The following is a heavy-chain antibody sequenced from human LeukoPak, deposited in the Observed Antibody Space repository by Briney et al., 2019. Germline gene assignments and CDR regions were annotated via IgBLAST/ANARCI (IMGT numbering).Heavy chain of an antibody. CDR3: ARAPGNRNLDY. V-gene: IGHV3-7*01. J-gene: IGHJ4*02. CDR1: GFTVSNDY. Sequence: GGSLRLSCAASGFTVSNDYMSWVRQAPGKGLEWVANIKQDGSEKYYADSVKGRFIISRDNAKNSLYLQMNNLRAEDTAVYYCARAPGNRNLDYWGQGTLVTVSS. CDR2: IKQDGSEK.